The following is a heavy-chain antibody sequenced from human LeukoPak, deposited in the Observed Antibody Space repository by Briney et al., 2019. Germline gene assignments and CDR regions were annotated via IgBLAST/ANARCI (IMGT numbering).Heavy chain of an antibody. V-gene: IGHV4-61*02. CDR1: GGSISSGSYY. Sequence: SETLSLTCTVSGGSISSGSYYWSWIRQPAGKGLEWMVRIYTSGSTNYNPSLKSRVTISVDTSKNPFSLKLSSVTAADTAVYYCARTYYYGSGSYYLAGYYYMDVWGKGTPVTISS. J-gene: IGHJ6*03. D-gene: IGHD3-10*01. CDR3: ARTYYYGSGSYYLAGYYYMDV. CDR2: IYTSGST.